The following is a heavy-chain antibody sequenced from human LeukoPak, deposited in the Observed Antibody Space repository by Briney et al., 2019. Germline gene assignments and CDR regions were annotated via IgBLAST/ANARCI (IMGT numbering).Heavy chain of an antibody. Sequence: PGGSLRLSCAASGFTFSSYGMHWVRQAPGKGLEWVAVIWYDGSNKYYADSVKGRFTISRDNSKNTLYLQMNSLRAEDTAVYYCAGDSIGGGILTGYYFDYWGQGTLVTVSS. V-gene: IGHV3-33*01. CDR3: AGDSIGGGILTGYYFDY. CDR1: GFTFSSYG. CDR2: IWYDGSNK. J-gene: IGHJ4*02. D-gene: IGHD3-9*01.